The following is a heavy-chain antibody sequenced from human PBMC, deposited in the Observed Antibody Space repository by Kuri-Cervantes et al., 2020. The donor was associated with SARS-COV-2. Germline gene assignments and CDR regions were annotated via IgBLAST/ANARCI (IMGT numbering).Heavy chain of an antibody. Sequence: GGSLRLSCAASGFTFSSYGMHWVRQAPGKGLEWVAFIRYDGSNKYYADSVKGRFTISRDNSKNTLYLQMNSLRAEDTAVYYCARTDLMLTAPDYWGQGTLVTVSS. CDR1: GFTFSSYG. V-gene: IGHV3-30*02. CDR3: ARTDLMLTAPDY. D-gene: IGHD1-14*01. J-gene: IGHJ4*02. CDR2: IRYDGSNK.